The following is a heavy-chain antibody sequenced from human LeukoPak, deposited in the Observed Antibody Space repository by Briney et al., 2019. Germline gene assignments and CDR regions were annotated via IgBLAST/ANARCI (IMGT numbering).Heavy chain of an antibody. J-gene: IGHJ4*02. Sequence: SGPSLAHLQPLLSLPLALSGFSLATSGVGVGWIRQPSGKALEWLALIYWDDDKRYSSYLKSRLTITKDTSKNQVVLTMTNMDPVDTATYYCAHSTERSGYYAFDYWGQGTLVTVSS. CDR3: AHSTERSGYYAFDY. V-gene: IGHV2-5*02. D-gene: IGHD3-22*01. CDR1: GFSLATSGVG. CDR2: IYWDDDK.